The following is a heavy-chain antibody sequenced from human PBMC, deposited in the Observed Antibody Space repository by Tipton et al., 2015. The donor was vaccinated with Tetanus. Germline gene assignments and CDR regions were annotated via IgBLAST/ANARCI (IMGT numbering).Heavy chain of an antibody. J-gene: IGHJ4*02. CDR2: IHQSGSA. Sequence: TLSLTCAVSGGSISSGNWWSWVRQSPGKRLEWIGEIHQSGSASYKPSLKSRVSMSVDKSKNEFSLTLNSVTAADTAIYYCARGPKHWVTAGKVFWGQGTLVTVSS. V-gene: IGHV4-4*02. CDR1: GGSISSGNW. D-gene: IGHD2-21*02. CDR3: ARGPKHWVTAGKVF.